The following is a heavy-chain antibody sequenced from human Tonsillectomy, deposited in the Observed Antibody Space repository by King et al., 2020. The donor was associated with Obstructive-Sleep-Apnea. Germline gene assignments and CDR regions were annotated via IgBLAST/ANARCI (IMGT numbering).Heavy chain of an antibody. J-gene: IGHJ4*02. CDR1: GGSISSGGYS. V-gene: IGHV4-30-2*01. CDR2: IYHSGST. D-gene: IGHD5-18*01. CDR3: ARYSYGSYYFDY. Sequence: QLQESGSGLVKPSQTLSLTCAVSGGSISSGGYSWSWIRQPPGKGLEWIGYIYHSGSTYYNPSLQSRVTISEDRSKNQFSLKLSSVTAADTAVYYCARYSYGSYYFDYWGQGTLVTVSS.